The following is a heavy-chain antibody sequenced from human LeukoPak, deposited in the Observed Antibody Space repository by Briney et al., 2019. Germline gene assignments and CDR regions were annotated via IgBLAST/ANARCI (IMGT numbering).Heavy chain of an antibody. Sequence: GGSLRLSCAASGFTFSTYGMTWVRQAPGKGLEWVSAISGSAATTFYADSVKGRFTISRDNSKNTLYLQMNSLRPEDTAVYYCAKDSKRWKTYYYEAGSYYFDYWGQGTRVTVSS. CDR3: AKDSKRWKTYYYEAGSYYFDY. V-gene: IGHV3-23*01. J-gene: IGHJ4*02. D-gene: IGHD3-10*01. CDR1: GFTFSTYG. CDR2: ISGSAATT.